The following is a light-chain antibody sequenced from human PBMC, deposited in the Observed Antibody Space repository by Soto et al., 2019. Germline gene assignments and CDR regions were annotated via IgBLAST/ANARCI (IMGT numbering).Light chain of an antibody. Sequence: DIQMTQSPSTLSASVGDRVTITCRASQSISSWLAWYQQKPGKAPKLLIYDASSLERGVPSRFRGSGSGSEFTLTINSLQPDDFATYYCQQYNASPGTFGQGTKVDIK. CDR2: DAS. CDR3: QQYNASPGT. V-gene: IGKV1-5*01. J-gene: IGKJ1*01. CDR1: QSISSW.